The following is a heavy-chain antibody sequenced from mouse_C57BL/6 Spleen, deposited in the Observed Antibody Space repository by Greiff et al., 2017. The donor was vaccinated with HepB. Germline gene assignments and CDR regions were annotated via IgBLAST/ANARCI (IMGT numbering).Heavy chain of an antibody. CDR3: ATYLSLWYFDY. V-gene: IGHV1-69*01. D-gene: IGHD1-1*02. CDR2: IDPSDSYT. Sequence: VQLQQPGAELVMPGASVKLSCKASGYTFTSYWMHWVKQRPGQGLEWIGEIDPSDSYTNYNQKFKGKSTLTVDKSSSTAYMQLSSLTSEDSAVYYCATYLSLWYFDYWGQVTTLTVSS. CDR1: GYTFTSYW. J-gene: IGHJ2*01.